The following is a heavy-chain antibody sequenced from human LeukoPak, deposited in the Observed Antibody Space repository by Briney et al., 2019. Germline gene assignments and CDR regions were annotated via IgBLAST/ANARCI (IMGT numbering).Heavy chain of an antibody. D-gene: IGHD4-11*01. J-gene: IGHJ4*02. V-gene: IGHV4-30-2*01. CDR3: AREDSNRYYFDY. CDR1: GGSISSGGYS. Sequence: SETLSLTCAVSGGSISSGGYSWSWIRQPPGKGLEWIGYIYHSGSTYYNPSLKSRVTISVDRSKNQFPLKLSSVTAADTAVYYCAREDSNRYYFDYWGQGTLVTVSS. CDR2: IYHSGST.